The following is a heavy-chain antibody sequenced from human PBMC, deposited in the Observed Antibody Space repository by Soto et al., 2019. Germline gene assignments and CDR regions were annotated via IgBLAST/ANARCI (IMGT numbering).Heavy chain of an antibody. Sequence: SQTLSLTCVISADSVSSYSAAWNWIRQSPSGGLEWLGRTYYRSRFFSDYAESVKSRIIINPDTSKNQFSLQLTSVTPEDTAVYYCVRDRYSSSGWFDTWGQGTPVTVSS. D-gene: IGHD3-10*01. V-gene: IGHV6-1*01. CDR2: TYYRSRFFS. J-gene: IGHJ5*02. CDR1: ADSVSSYSAA. CDR3: VRDRYSSSGWFDT.